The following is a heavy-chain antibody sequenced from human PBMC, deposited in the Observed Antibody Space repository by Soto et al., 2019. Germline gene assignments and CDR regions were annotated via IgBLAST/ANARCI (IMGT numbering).Heavy chain of an antibody. V-gene: IGHV3-30*18. CDR2: ISYDGSNK. CDR1: GFTFSSYG. D-gene: IGHD2-2*03. J-gene: IGHJ3*02. Sequence: PGGSLRLSCAASGFTFSSYGMHWVRQAPGKGLEWVAVISYDGSNKYYADSVKGRFTISRDNSKNTLYLQMNSLRAEDTAVYYCANGESEDPGRLVDIVLVPAATHAFDIWGQGTMVTVSS. CDR3: ANGESEDPGRLVDIVLVPAATHAFDI.